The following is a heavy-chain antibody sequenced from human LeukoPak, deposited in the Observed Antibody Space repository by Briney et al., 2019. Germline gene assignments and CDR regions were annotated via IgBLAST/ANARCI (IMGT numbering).Heavy chain of an antibody. Sequence: GGSLRLSSAPSVVTFSRYGMHSVRQAPGKGREWGAVISYDGSNKYYADSVKGRFTISRDNSKNTLYLQMNSLRAEDTAVYYCAKAGVDTAMALDYWGQGTLVTVSS. CDR3: AKAGVDTAMALDY. V-gene: IGHV3-30*18. J-gene: IGHJ4*02. CDR1: VVTFSRYG. CDR2: ISYDGSNK. D-gene: IGHD5-18*01.